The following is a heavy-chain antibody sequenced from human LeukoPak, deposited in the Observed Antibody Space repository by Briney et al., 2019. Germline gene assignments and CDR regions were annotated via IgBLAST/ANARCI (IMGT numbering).Heavy chain of an antibody. J-gene: IGHJ4*02. V-gene: IGHV4-34*01. CDR1: GGSFSGYY. CDR3: TRDMEYPGAGFDY. Sequence: RSSETLSLTCAVYGGSFSGYYWSWIRRPPGKGLEWIGSVYSSGSTYYNPSLRSQITISVDTSKNQFSLKLTSVAAADTAMYYCTRDMEYPGAGFDYWGQGIPVTVSS. D-gene: IGHD3-3*01. CDR2: VYSSGST.